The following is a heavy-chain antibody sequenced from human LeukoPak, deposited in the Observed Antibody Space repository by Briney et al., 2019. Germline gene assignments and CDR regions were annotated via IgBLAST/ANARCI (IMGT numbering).Heavy chain of an antibody. Sequence: GGSLRLSCAASGFTFSDYGMHWVRQSPGKGLEWVAFIRFDGTNKDYADSVKGRFTISRDNSKNTLYLQMNSLRAEDTAVYYCARDFYGSGSYYIFDYWGQGTLVTVSS. J-gene: IGHJ4*02. D-gene: IGHD3-10*01. CDR3: ARDFYGSGSYYIFDY. CDR2: IRFDGTNK. V-gene: IGHV3-30*02. CDR1: GFTFSDYG.